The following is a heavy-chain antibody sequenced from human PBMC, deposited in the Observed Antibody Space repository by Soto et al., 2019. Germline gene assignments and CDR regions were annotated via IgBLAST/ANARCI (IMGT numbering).Heavy chain of an antibody. Sequence: QVQLQESGPGLVKPSETLSLTCTVSGGSISSYYWSWIRQPPGKGLEWIGYIYYSGSTNYNHSLKSRVTISVDTSKNQFSLKLSSVTAADTAVYYCARGRFSGYYYYYYMDVWGKGTTVTVSS. CDR1: GGSISSYY. V-gene: IGHV4-59*01. J-gene: IGHJ6*03. CDR2: IYYSGST. CDR3: ARGRFSGYYYYYYMDV. D-gene: IGHD3-3*01.